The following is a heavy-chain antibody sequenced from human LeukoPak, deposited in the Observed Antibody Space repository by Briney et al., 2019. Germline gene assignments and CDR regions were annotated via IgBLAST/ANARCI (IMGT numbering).Heavy chain of an antibody. CDR3: ARGYYYDSSGYYQLDY. CDR2: INLNNDDT. D-gene: IGHD3-22*01. V-gene: IGHV1-2*04. J-gene: IGHJ4*02. Sequence: GASVKVSCKSSGYTFTGYHMHWVRQAPGQGLEWMGWINLNNDDTNYAQKFQGWVTMTRDTSISTAYMELSRLRSDDTAVYYCARGYYYDSSGYYQLDYWGQGTLVTVSS. CDR1: GYTFTGYH.